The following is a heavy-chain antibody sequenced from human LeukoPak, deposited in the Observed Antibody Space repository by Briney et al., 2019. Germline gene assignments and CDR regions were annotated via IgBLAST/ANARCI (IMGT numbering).Heavy chain of an antibody. J-gene: IGHJ4*02. CDR2: IWFDASDK. V-gene: IGHV3-33*06. D-gene: IGHD4-11*01. CDR3: AKDAQRGFDYSNSLDY. Sequence: GGSLRLSCSASGFTFSHYGMHWVRQAPGTGLEWVAVIWFDASDKYYANSVKGRFTISRDNFKNSLYLQMNGLRAEDTAVYYCAKDAQRGFDYSNSLDYWGQGTRVTVSS. CDR1: GFTFSHYG.